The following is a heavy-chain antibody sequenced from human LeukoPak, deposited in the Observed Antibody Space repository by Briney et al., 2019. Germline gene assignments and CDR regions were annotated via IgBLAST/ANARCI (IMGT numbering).Heavy chain of an antibody. V-gene: IGHV3-74*01. CDR3: ARDLGGTTSENWFDP. D-gene: IGHD1-1*01. Sequence: GGSLRLSCAASRFTFSSYGMHWVRQAPGKGLVWVSRINSDGSSTSYADSVKGRFTISRDNAKNTLYLQMNSLRAEDTAVYYCARDLGGTTSENWFDPWGQGTLVTVSS. J-gene: IGHJ5*02. CDR2: INSDGSST. CDR1: RFTFSSYG.